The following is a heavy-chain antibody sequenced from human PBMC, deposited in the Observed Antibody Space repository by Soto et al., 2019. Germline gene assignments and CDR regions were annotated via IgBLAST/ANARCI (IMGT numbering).Heavy chain of an antibody. CDR1: GGSIGYHY. V-gene: IGHV4-59*11. J-gene: IGHJ5*02. Sequence: SETLSLTCTVSGGSIGYHYYNRIRQPPGKGLEWIGYIYYSGSTDCNPSLKSRVTISADTSKNQFSLKLNSVTAADTAIYYCARSSRVLEWLSWFDPWGQGTLVTVSS. CDR3: ARSSRVLEWLSWFDP. CDR2: IYYSGST. D-gene: IGHD3-3*01.